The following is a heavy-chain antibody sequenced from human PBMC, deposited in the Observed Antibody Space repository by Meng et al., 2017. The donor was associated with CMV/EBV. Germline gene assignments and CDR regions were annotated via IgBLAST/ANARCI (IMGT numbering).Heavy chain of an antibody. Sequence: SCTVSGGSISSSSYYWGWIRQPPGKGLEWIGSIYYSGSTYYNPSLKSRVTISVDTSKNQFSLKLSSVTAADTAVYYCARHSSMRLSCWFDPWGQGTLVTVSS. V-gene: IGHV4-39*01. CDR3: ARHSSMRLSCWFDP. CDR2: IYYSGST. D-gene: IGHD3-16*02. J-gene: IGHJ5*02. CDR1: GGSISSSSYY.